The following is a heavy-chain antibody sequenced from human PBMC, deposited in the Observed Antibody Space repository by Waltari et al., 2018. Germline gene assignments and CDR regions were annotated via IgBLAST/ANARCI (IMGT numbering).Heavy chain of an antibody. CDR3: ARTTRTGSTFFLGPLDP. J-gene: IGHJ5*02. CDR1: GFTFSNYA. Sequence: QVQLVESGGGVVQPGTSLRLSCAASGFTFSNYAMYWVRQAPGMRQDVVAVTSADVTNNYYADSVTVRFIISRDTSEKTLNLQMNSLSTEDTAVYYCARTTRTGSTFFLGPLDPWGQGTLVTVSS. V-gene: IGHV3-30-3*01. D-gene: IGHD1-7*01. CDR2: TSADVTNN.